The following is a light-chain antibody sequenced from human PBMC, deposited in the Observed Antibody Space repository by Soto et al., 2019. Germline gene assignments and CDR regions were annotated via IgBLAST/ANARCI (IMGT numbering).Light chain of an antibody. CDR1: QSVSSY. CDR2: GAS. J-gene: IGKJ1*01. CDR3: QHQGT. Sequence: EIVVTQSPATLSLSPAERATLSCRASQSVSSYLAWYQKKPGQAPRLLIYGASSRATGIPDRFSGSGSGTDFTLTISRLEPEDFAVYYCQHQGTFGQGTKVDI. V-gene: IGKV3-11*01.